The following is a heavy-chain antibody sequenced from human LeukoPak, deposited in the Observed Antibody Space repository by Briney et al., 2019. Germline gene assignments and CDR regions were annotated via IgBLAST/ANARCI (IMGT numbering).Heavy chain of an antibody. J-gene: IGHJ3*02. CDR1: GFTSSSYW. Sequence: PGGSLRLSCAASGFTSSSYWMHWVRQAPGKGLVWVSRINGDGSTISYADSVKGRFTISRDNAKNTLYLQMNSLRAEDTAVYYCASSIATAGSAAFDMWGQGTMATVSS. V-gene: IGHV3-74*01. CDR2: INGDGSTI. D-gene: IGHD6-13*01. CDR3: ASSIATAGSAAFDM.